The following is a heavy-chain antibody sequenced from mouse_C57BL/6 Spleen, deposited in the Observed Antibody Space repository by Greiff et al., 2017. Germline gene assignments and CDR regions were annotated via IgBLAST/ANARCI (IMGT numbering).Heavy chain of an antibody. J-gene: IGHJ4*01. V-gene: IGHV5-17*01. D-gene: IGHD2-5*01. CDR1: GFTFSDYG. CDR3: ASGNYSNYGYAMDY. CDR2: ISSGSSTI. Sequence: EVKLMESGGGLVKPGGSLKLSCAASGFTFSDYGMHWVRQAPEKGLEWVAYISSGSSTIYYADTVKGRFTISRDNAKNTLFLQMTSLRSEDTAMYYCASGNYSNYGYAMDYWGQGTSVTVSS.